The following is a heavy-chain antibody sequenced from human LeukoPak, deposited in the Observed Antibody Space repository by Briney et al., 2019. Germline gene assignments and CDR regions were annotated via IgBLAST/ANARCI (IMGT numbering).Heavy chain of an antibody. J-gene: IGHJ4*02. D-gene: IGHD3-16*02. CDR3: AKGRYTKDYFDY. CDR2: ILYDGSNE. V-gene: IGHV3-30*18. CDR1: GFTFNTYG. Sequence: PGGSLRLSCAASGFTFNTYGMHWVRQAPGKGLEWVAVILYDGSNENYADSVKGRSTISRDNSKNTLYLQLNSLRAEDTAVYYCAKGRYTKDYFDYWGQGTLVTVSS.